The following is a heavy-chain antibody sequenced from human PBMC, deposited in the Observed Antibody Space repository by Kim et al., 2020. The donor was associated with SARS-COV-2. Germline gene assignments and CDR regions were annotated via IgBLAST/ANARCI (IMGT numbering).Heavy chain of an antibody. Sequence: YADSVKGRLTTSRDNSKTTLYLQMNSLRAEDTAVYYCARRNLYSSGWYDYWGQGTLVTVSS. V-gene: IGHV3-66*04. CDR3: ARRNLYSSGWYDY. J-gene: IGHJ4*02. D-gene: IGHD6-19*01.